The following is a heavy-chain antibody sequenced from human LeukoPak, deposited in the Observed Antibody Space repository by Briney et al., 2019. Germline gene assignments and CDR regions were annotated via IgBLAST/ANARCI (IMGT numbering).Heavy chain of an antibody. J-gene: IGHJ6*02. CDR3: ARDDARGSGYYWDYYGMDV. D-gene: IGHD3-22*01. Sequence: GGSLRLSCAASGFTFSSYAMHWVRQAPGKGLERVAVISYDGSNKYYADSVKGRFTISRDNSKNTLYLQMNSLRAEDTAVYYCARDDARGSGYYWDYYGMDVWGQGTTVTVSS. CDR1: GFTFSSYA. CDR2: ISYDGSNK. V-gene: IGHV3-30-3*01.